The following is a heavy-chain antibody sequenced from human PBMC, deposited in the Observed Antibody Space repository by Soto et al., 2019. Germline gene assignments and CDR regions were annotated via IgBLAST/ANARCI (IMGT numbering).Heavy chain of an antibody. CDR1: GGAFTSNNW. Sequence: PSETLSLTCAVSGGAFTSNNWWTWVRQPPGQGLEWIGEIYRTGSTNYNPSLKSRVTISLDKSENQFSLKVTSLTAADTAVYYRASRDPRTSVDYWGHGTVVTVSS. D-gene: IGHD1-7*01. CDR2: IYRTGST. J-gene: IGHJ4*01. CDR3: ASRDPRTSVDY. V-gene: IGHV4-4*02.